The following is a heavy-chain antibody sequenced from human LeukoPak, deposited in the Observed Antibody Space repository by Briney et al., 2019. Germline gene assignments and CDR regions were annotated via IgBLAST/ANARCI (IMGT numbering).Heavy chain of an antibody. CDR1: GFTFSSYE. Sequence: PGGSLRLSCAASGFTFSSYEMNWVRQAPGKGLEWVSYISSSGSTIYYADSVKGRFTISRDNAKNSLYLQMNSLRAEDTAVYYCAKDLGCTNGVCGVDYWGQGTLVTVSS. J-gene: IGHJ4*02. CDR2: ISSSGSTI. CDR3: AKDLGCTNGVCGVDY. V-gene: IGHV3-48*03. D-gene: IGHD2-8*01.